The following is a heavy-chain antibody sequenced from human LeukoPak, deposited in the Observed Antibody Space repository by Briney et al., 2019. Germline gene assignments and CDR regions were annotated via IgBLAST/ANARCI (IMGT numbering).Heavy chain of an antibody. J-gene: IGHJ4*02. CDR1: DYPVSNDL. V-gene: IGHV3-53*01. Sequence: GALILSWASSDYPVSNDLMCGLRPPPGKGVEWVLIIDTGVNKYYADSVKGRFTMSRENSKNTLYLQMNSLRAEDTAVYYCARDLNYWGQGTLVTVSS. CDR2: IDTGVNK. CDR3: ARDLNY.